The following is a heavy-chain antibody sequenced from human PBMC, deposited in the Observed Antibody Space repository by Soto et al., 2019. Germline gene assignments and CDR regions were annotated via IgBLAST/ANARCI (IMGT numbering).Heavy chain of an antibody. CDR1: GFTFSSYS. V-gene: IGHV3-21*01. J-gene: IGHJ4*02. Sequence: EVQLVESGGGLVKPGGSLGLSCAASGFTFSSYSMNWVRQAPGKGLEWVSSISSSSSYIYYADSVKGRFTISRDNAKNSLYLQMNSLRAEDTAVYYCARGPVVVVAATVGDDYWGQGTLVTVSS. CDR2: ISSSSSYI. D-gene: IGHD2-15*01. CDR3: ARGPVVVVAATVGDDY.